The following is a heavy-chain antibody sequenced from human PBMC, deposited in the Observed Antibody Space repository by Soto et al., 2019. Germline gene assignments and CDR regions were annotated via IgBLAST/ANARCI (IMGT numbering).Heavy chain of an antibody. CDR1: GGSISTADYY. V-gene: IGHV4-30-4*01. D-gene: IGHD2-15*01. J-gene: IGHJ4*02. CDR3: ASLRDGLYCSGGSCYRNFDY. CDR2: IHYSGST. Sequence: KASETLSLTCNVSGGSISTADYYWSWIRQPPGKGLEWIGYIHYSGSTYYNPSLKSRVTISVDTSKNQFSLKLSSVTAADTAVYYCASLRDGLYCSGGSCYRNFDYWGQGTLVTLSS.